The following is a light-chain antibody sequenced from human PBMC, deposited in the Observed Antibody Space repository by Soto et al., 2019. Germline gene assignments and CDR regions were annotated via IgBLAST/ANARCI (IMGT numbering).Light chain of an antibody. Sequence: DIQMTQSPSSLSASVGDRVTITCRASHYISDFLNWYHQKPGKAPVILIYAASTLQSGVPSRFTGSRSETNFTLIISSLQPEDFATYYCQPLHSYPITFGQGTRLDLK. CDR2: AAS. CDR1: HYISDF. CDR3: QPLHSYPIT. V-gene: IGKV1-39*01. J-gene: IGKJ5*01.